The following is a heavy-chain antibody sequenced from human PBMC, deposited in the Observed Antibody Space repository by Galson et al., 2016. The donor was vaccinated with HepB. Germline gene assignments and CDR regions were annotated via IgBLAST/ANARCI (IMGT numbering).Heavy chain of an antibody. Sequence: TLSLTCTVSGGSISSGAYFWSWIRQAPGKGLEWIGYIYYSVATHHNPSLESRVTISIDTSENQLSLNLRYLTAADTAVYYCARSRGVGYCSGGNCFEPLDHWGQGTLVTVSS. V-gene: IGHV4-31*03. CDR1: GGSISSGAYF. CDR2: IYYSVAT. CDR3: ARSRGVGYCSGGNCFEPLDH. J-gene: IGHJ4*02. D-gene: IGHD2-15*01.